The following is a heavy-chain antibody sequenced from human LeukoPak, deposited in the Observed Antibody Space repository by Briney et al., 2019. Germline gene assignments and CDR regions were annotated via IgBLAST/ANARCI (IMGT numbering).Heavy chain of an antibody. CDR1: GFTFSRNA. CDR3: AKDGSWSCTD. V-gene: IGHV3-30*02. D-gene: IGHD2-8*02. J-gene: IGHJ4*02. CDR2: IAHHGSNK. Sequence: GGSLRLSCAASGFTFSRNAIHWVRQGPGKGLEWVSYIAHHGSNKYYADSVKGRFTISRDNSKRTLYLQMNSLGADDTAVYYCAKDGSWSCTDWGQGTLVTVSS.